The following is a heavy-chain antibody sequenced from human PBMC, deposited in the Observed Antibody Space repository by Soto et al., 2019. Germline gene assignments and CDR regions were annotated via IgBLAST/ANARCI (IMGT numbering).Heavy chain of an antibody. J-gene: IGHJ4*02. CDR2: ISGSASDT. V-gene: IGHV3-23*01. CDR3: AKDIRYDLSGYFDL. Sequence: GGSLRLSCSASGFTFNNYGMSWVRQAPGKGLEWVSAISGSASDTHYGDSVKGRFVISRDNSNNTLYLHMSSLRAEDTAVYYCAKDIRYDLSGYFDLWGQGMLVTVSS. CDR1: GFTFNNYG. D-gene: IGHD3-22*01.